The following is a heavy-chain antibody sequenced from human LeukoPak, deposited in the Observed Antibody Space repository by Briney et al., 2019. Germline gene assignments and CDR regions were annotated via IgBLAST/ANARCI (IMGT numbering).Heavy chain of an antibody. CDR3: ARPTGSTLIDAFDI. D-gene: IGHD2-2*01. V-gene: IGHV4-4*07. J-gene: IGHJ3*02. CDR2: IDTSGST. Sequence: SETLSLTCTVSGISISSYYWSWIRQPAGKGLEWIGRIDTSGSTNHNPSLKSRVTMSVDTSNNQFSLKLTSVTAADTAVYYCARPTGSTLIDAFDIWGQGTMVTVSS. CDR1: GISISSYY.